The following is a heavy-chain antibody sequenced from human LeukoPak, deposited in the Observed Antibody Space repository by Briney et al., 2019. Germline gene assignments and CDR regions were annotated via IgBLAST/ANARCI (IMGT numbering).Heavy chain of an antibody. CDR1: GGSISSYY. J-gene: IGHJ5*02. D-gene: IGHD3-10*01. Sequence: PSETLSLTCTASGGSISSYYWSWIRQPAGKGLEWIGRIYTSGSTNYNPSLKSRVTMSVDTSKNQFSLKLSSVTAADTAVYYCARDLGAMVRGVGVEFDPWGQGTLVTVSS. CDR3: ARDLGAMVRGVGVEFDP. V-gene: IGHV4-4*07. CDR2: IYTSGST.